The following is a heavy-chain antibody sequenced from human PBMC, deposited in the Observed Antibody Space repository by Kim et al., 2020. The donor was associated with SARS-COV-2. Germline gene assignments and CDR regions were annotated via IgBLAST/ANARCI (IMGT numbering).Heavy chain of an antibody. D-gene: IGHD3-16*02. CDR1: GGSISSGGYY. Sequence: SETLSLTCTVSGGSISSGGYYWSWIRQHPGKGLEWIGYIYYSGITYYNPSLKSRVTISVDTSKNQFSLKLSSVTAADTAMYYCARVHGTFGGVIVNYYYYGMDVWGQGTTVTVSS. J-gene: IGHJ6*02. CDR3: ARVHGTFGGVIVNYYYYGMDV. CDR2: IYYSGIT. V-gene: IGHV4-31*03.